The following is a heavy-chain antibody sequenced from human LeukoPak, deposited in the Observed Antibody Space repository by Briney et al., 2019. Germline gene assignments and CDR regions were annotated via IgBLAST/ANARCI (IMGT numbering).Heavy chain of an antibody. D-gene: IGHD3-10*01. CDR2: ISYDGSNK. J-gene: IGHJ4*02. Sequence: SGGSLRLSCAASGFTFSSYAMHWVRQAPGKGLEWVAVISYDGSNKYYADSVKGRFTISRDNSKNTLYLQMNSLRAEDTAVYYCARDSGGFRQFDYWGQGTLVTVSS. CDR1: GFTFSSYA. CDR3: ARDSGGFRQFDY. V-gene: IGHV3-30-3*01.